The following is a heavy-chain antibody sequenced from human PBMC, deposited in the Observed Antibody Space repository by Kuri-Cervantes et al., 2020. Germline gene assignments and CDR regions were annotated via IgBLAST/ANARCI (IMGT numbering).Heavy chain of an antibody. Sequence: GESLKISCKGSGYSFTSYWIGWVRQMPGKGLEWMGIIYPGDSDTRYSPSFQGQVTISADKSISTAYLQWSSLKASDTAMYYCARLADYYGSGSYFGWFDPWGQGTLVTVSS. CDR2: IYPGDSDT. J-gene: IGHJ5*02. D-gene: IGHD3-10*01. V-gene: IGHV5-51*01. CDR1: GYSFTSYW. CDR3: ARLADYYGSGSYFGWFDP.